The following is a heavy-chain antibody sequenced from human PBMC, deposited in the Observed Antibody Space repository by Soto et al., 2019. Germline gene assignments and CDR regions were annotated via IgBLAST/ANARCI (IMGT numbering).Heavy chain of an antibody. CDR3: ARDSSGWYNWFDP. CDR1: GGSISSSSYY. Sequence: SETLSLTCTVSGGSISSSSYYWGWIRQPPGKGLEWIGSIYYRGNTYYNPSLKSRVTISVDTSKNQFSLKLSSVTAADTAVYYCARDSSGWYNWFDPWGQGTLVTVSS. J-gene: IGHJ5*02. CDR2: IYYRGNT. D-gene: IGHD6-19*01. V-gene: IGHV4-39*07.